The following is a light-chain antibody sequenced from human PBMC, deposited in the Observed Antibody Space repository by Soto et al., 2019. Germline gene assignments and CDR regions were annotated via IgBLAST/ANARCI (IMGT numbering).Light chain of an antibody. V-gene: IGLV1-47*01. Sequence: QSVLTQPPSASGTPGQRVTISCSGSSSNIRNNYVFWYQHLPGTAPKLLIYRHNRRPSGVPDRFSGSKSGTAASLAISGLRSEDEGNYYCAAWDDSLSGVVFGGGTQLTVL. CDR1: SSNIRNNY. J-gene: IGLJ2*01. CDR3: AAWDDSLSGVV. CDR2: RHN.